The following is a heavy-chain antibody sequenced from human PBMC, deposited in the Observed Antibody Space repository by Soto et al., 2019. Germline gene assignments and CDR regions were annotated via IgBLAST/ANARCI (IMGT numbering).Heavy chain of an antibody. V-gene: IGHV2-5*02. CDR3: AHSVVAGLGYYFDY. J-gene: IGHJ4*02. CDR1: GFSLSSTRVA. Sequence: QITLKESGPTLVKPPQTLTLTCTFSGFSLSSTRVAVGWIRQPPGKALEWLALIYWDDDKRYSPFLKSRLTITKGTSKNQVVLTMTNMEPVDTATYYCAHSVVAGLGYYFDYWGQGTLVTVAS. D-gene: IGHD6-19*01. CDR2: IYWDDDK.